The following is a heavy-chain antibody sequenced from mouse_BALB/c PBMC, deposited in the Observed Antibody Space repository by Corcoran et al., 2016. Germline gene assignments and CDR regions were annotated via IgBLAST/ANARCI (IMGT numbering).Heavy chain of an antibody. Sequence: QIQLVQSGPELKKPGEPVQISYTASGSTFTNYGVNWVKQAPGTGLKWMGWINTYTGEPTYADDFKGRFAFSLETSDSTAYLQINNLKKEDTATYFWEREPRAMDYWGQGTSVTGSA. CDR1: GSTFTNYG. CDR3: EREPRAMDY. CDR2: INTYTGEP. J-gene: IGHJ4*01. V-gene: IGHV9-3-1*01.